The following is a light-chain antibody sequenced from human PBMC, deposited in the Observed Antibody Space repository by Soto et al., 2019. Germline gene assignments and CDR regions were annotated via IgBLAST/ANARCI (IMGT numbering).Light chain of an antibody. V-gene: IGKV3-20*01. J-gene: IGKJ5*01. CDR1: QSVSSSY. CDR3: QQYDSSPIT. Sequence: EIVLTQSPGTLSLSPGERATLSCRASQSVSSSYLAWYQQKPGQAPRLLIYGASSMASGIPARFSGSGSGTDFTLTISRLEPEDFAMYYCQQYDSSPITFGQGTRLEIK. CDR2: GAS.